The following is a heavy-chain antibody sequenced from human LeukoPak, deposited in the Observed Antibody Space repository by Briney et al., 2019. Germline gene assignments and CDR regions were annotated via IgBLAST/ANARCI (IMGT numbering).Heavy chain of an antibody. CDR1: GYTFSSYD. V-gene: IGHV1-8*01. Sequence: GASVKVSCKTSGYTFSSYDINWVRQATGQGLEWMGWNSHSGNTGYGQKFQGRVTMTRDTSESTAYMELSSLRSEDTAVYYCARSGITVTTMDNWWFGDWFDPWGQGTLVTVSS. D-gene: IGHD4-17*01. J-gene: IGHJ5*02. CDR3: ARSGITVTTMDNWWFGDWFDP. CDR2: NSHSGNT.